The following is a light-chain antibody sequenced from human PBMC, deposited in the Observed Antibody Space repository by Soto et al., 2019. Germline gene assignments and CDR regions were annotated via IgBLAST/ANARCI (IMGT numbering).Light chain of an antibody. Sequence: DIVMTQSTLSLRVTPGEPASISCRSSQSLLHSNGYNYLDWYLQKPGQSPQLLIYLGSNRASGVPDRFSGSGSGTDFTLKISRVEAEDVGVYYCMQALQTPLTFGGGTKVEIK. J-gene: IGKJ4*01. CDR1: QSLLHSNGYNY. CDR2: LGS. CDR3: MQALQTPLT. V-gene: IGKV2-28*01.